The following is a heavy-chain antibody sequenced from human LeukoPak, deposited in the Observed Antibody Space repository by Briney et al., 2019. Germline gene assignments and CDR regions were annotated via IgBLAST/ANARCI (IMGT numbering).Heavy chain of an antibody. CDR2: MKNKADGGTT. Sequence: GGSLRLSCAASGFTFSNAWMSWVRQAPGKGLEWVGRMKNKADGGTTDYAAPVKGRFTISRDDSKNTLYLQMSNLKTEDTAVYYCTTDTYCTNGVCYPNYYYYYGMDVWGQGTTVTVSS. D-gene: IGHD2-8*01. V-gene: IGHV3-15*01. CDR3: TTDTYCTNGVCYPNYYYYYGMDV. J-gene: IGHJ6*02. CDR1: GFTFSNAW.